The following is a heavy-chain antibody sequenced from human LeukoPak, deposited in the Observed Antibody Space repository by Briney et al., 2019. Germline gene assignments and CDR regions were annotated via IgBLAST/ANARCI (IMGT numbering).Heavy chain of an antibody. CDR2: ISSSGSTI. J-gene: IGHJ4*02. Sequence: PGGSPRLSCAASGFTFSSYEMNWVRQAPGKGLEWVSYISSSGSTIYYADSVKGRFTISRDNAKNSLYLQMNSLRAEDTAVYYCAMKGGSGSYYAAFDYWGQGTLVTVSS. V-gene: IGHV3-48*03. CDR3: AMKGGSGSYYAAFDY. CDR1: GFTFSSYE. D-gene: IGHD3-10*01.